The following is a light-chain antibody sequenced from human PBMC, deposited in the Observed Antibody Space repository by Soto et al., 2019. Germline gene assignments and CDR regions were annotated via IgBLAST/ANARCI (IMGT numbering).Light chain of an antibody. V-gene: IGKV1-27*01. CDR1: QDISVY. CDR3: QKFNNAPLT. Sequence: DIKMTQSPSSLSASVGDRVTITCRASQDISVYLAWYQQKPGKVPKLLIYSASTLQSGVPSRFSGSGSGTDFTLTISSLQPEDVATYYCQKFNNAPLTFGQGTRLEIK. CDR2: SAS. J-gene: IGKJ5*01.